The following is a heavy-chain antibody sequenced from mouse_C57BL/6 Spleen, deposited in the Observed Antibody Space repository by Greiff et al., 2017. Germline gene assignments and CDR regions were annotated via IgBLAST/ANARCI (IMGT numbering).Heavy chain of an antibody. Sequence: ESGPGLVKPSQSLSLTCSVTGYSITSGYYWNWIRQFPGNKLEWMGYISYDGSNNYNPSLKNRISITRDTSKNQFFLKLNSVTTEDTATYYCARDGTMITTGDWYFDVWGTGTTVTVSS. CDR1: GYSITSGYY. V-gene: IGHV3-6*01. D-gene: IGHD2-4*01. CDR2: ISYDGSN. J-gene: IGHJ1*03. CDR3: ARDGTMITTGDWYFDV.